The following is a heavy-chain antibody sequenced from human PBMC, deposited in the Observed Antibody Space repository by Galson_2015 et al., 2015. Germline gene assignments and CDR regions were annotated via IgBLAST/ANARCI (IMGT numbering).Heavy chain of an antibody. CDR3: ASRTPEYPLPDAFDI. D-gene: IGHD1-14*01. V-gene: IGHV1-69*13. J-gene: IGHJ3*02. CDR1: GGTFSSYA. CDR2: IVPIFGTA. Sequence: SVKVSCKASGGTFSSYAISWVRQAPGQGLEWMGGIVPIFGTANYAQKFQGRVTITADESTSTAYMELSSLRSEDTAVYYCASRTPEYPLPDAFDIWGQGTMVTVSS.